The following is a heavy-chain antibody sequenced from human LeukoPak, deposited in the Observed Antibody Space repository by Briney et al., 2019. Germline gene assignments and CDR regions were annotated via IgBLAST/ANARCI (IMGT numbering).Heavy chain of an antibody. CDR2: TYYRSKWYN. CDR3: ARDMDYYGSGNYFNSRWFDP. J-gene: IGHJ5*02. Sequence: SQTLSLTCAISGDSVSNNSVAWNWIRHSPSRGLEWLGRTYYRSKWYNDYAVSVKSRITINPETAKNQFSLQLDSVTPEDTAVYYCARDMDYYGSGNYFNSRWFDPWGQGTLVTVSS. V-gene: IGHV6-1*01. CDR1: GDSVSNNSVA. D-gene: IGHD3-10*01.